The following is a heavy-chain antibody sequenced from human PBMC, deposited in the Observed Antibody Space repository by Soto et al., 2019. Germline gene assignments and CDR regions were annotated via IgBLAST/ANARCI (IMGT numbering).Heavy chain of an antibody. J-gene: IGHJ6*02. Sequence: SGPTLVNPTETLTLTCTVSGFSLTTGKMGVSWIRQPPGKALEWLAHIFSDNERSYSTSLQGRLTISKDTSGSQVVLSMTNVDPVDTATYYCARMKVDSYQFYYAMDVRGQGTTVTVSS. CDR1: GFSLTTGKMG. D-gene: IGHD3-9*01. CDR3: ARMKVDSYQFYYAMDV. V-gene: IGHV2-26*01. CDR2: IFSDNER.